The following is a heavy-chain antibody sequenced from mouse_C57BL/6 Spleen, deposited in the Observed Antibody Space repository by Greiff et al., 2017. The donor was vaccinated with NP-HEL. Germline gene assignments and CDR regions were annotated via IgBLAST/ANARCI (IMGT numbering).Heavy chain of an antibody. D-gene: IGHD1-1*01. Sequence: EVKLMESGPGLVKPSQSLSLTCSVTGYSITSGYYWNWIRQFPGNKLEWMGYISYDGSNHYNPSLKNRISITRDTSKNQFFLKLNSVTTEDTATYYCASNYGSSYEWFAYWGQGTLVTVSA. CDR1: GYSITSGYY. CDR2: ISYDGSN. CDR3: ASNYGSSYEWFAY. J-gene: IGHJ3*01. V-gene: IGHV3-6*01.